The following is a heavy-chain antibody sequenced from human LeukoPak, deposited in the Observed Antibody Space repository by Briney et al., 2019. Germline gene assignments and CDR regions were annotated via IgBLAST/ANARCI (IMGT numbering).Heavy chain of an antibody. CDR1: GFIFSNYA. J-gene: IGHJ4*02. CDR2: ISGSGSRT. V-gene: IGHV3-23*01. Sequence: GGSLRLSCAASGFIFSNYAMNWVRQAPGKGLEWVSFISGSGSRTKYADSVKGRFTISRDNSKNTLYLQMNSLRAEDTAVYYCAKEPRDVDIVATIIDYWGQGTLVTVSS. CDR3: AKEPRDVDIVATIIDY. D-gene: IGHD5-12*01.